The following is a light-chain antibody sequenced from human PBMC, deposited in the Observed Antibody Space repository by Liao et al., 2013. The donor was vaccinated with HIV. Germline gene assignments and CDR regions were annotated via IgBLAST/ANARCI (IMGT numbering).Light chain of an antibody. CDR2: YET. CDR3: QVWDSTSDVV. CDR1: NIGSKR. V-gene: IGLV3-21*01. Sequence: SYVLTQTPSVSVAPGKTARISCGGNNIGSKRVHWYQQKPGQAPVLVIYYETDRPSGIPERFSGSNSGNTATLTISRVEAGDEADYYCQVWDSTSDVVFGTGTKVTVL. J-gene: IGLJ1*01.